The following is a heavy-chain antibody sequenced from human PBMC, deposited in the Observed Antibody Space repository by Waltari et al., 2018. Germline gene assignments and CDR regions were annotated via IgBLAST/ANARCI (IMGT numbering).Heavy chain of an antibody. J-gene: IGHJ4*02. V-gene: IGHV3-53*01. CDR1: GFIVSPNS. Sequence: EVQLVESGGGVIQPGGSLRLSCAASGFIVSPNSMSWVRQAPGKGLEWVSVIYNDGTKLYADSVKGRFTVSRDNSKNMVHLQMDSLRAEDTAVYYCATDGDGDCSLCLAQWGQGTLVTVSS. D-gene: IGHD2-21*02. CDR3: ATDGDGDCSLCLAQ. CDR2: IYNDGTK.